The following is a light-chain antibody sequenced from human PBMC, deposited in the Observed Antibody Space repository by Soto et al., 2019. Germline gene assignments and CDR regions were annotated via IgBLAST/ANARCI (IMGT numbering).Light chain of an antibody. Sequence: AIQLTQSPSSLSASVGDRVTITCRASQGISSALAWYQQKPGKAPKLLIYDASSLESGVPSRFSGSGSGTDFSITISSLQHEDFATYYCQQFNNYPFTFGPGTKVDIK. CDR3: QQFNNYPFT. CDR2: DAS. V-gene: IGKV1D-13*01. J-gene: IGKJ3*01. CDR1: QGISSA.